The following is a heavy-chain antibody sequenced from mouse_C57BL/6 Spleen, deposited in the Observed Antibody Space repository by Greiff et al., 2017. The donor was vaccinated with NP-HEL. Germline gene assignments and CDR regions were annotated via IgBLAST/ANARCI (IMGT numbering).Heavy chain of an antibody. CDR1: GFTFSDYY. CDR2: INYDGSST. Sequence: DVHLVESEGGLVQPGSSMKLSCTASGFTFSDYYMAWVRQVPEKGLEWVANINYDGSSTYYLDSLKSRFIISRDNAKNILYLQMSSLKSEDTATYYCARDKALYYGSSYPYAMDYWGQGTSVTVSS. CDR3: ARDKALYYGSSYPYAMDY. V-gene: IGHV5-16*01. D-gene: IGHD1-1*01. J-gene: IGHJ4*01.